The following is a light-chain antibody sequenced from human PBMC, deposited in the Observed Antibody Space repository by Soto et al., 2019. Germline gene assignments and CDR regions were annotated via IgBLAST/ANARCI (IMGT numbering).Light chain of an antibody. Sequence: DIQMTQSPSSLSASVGDRVTIACRASQSISNFLNWYQQKPGKAPQLLIYAASSLQIGVPSRFSGSGSGTDFTLTISSLQPEDFATHYCQQGYKTLTFGGGTKVDI. CDR2: AAS. J-gene: IGKJ4*01. V-gene: IGKV1-39*01. CDR3: QQGYKTLT. CDR1: QSISNF.